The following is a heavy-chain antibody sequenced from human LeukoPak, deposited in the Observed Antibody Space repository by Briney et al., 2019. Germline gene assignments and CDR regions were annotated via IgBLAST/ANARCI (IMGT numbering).Heavy chain of an antibody. D-gene: IGHD3-22*01. CDR1: GYTFTSYY. V-gene: IGHV1-46*01. CDR2: INPSGGST. Sequence: ASVKVSCKASGYTFTSYYMHWVRQAPGQGLEWMGIINPSGGSTSYARKFQGRVTMTRDTSTSTVYMELSSLRSEDTAVYYCARDVYYYDSSGYFGRIDPWGQGTLVTVSS. J-gene: IGHJ5*02. CDR3: ARDVYYYDSSGYFGRIDP.